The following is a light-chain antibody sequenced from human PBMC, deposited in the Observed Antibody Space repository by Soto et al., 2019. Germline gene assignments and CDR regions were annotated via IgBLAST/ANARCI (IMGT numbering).Light chain of an antibody. J-gene: IGLJ2*01. V-gene: IGLV1-47*01. Sequence: QLVLTQPPSASGTPGQRVTISCSGSSSNIGSNYVYWYQQLPGTAPKLLIYRNIQRPSGVPDRFSGSKSGTSASLAISGLRSEDEADYYCAAWDDSLSGPHVVFGGGTKLTVL. CDR3: AAWDDSLSGPHVV. CDR2: RNI. CDR1: SSNIGSNY.